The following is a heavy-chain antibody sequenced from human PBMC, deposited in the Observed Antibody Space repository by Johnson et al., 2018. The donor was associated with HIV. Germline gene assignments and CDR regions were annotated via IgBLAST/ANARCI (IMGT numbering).Heavy chain of an antibody. Sequence: QVQLVESGGGVVQPGRSLRLSCAASGFTFSSYAMHWVRQAPGKGLEWVAVISYDGNNKYYADSVKGRFTISRDSSKNTLYLQMNSLRAEDTAVYYCAKRAQLGTAWYVNAFDIWGQGTMVTVSS. J-gene: IGHJ3*02. CDR2: ISYDGNNK. D-gene: IGHD3-16*01. CDR1: GFTFSSYA. CDR3: AKRAQLGTAWYVNAFDI. V-gene: IGHV3-30*14.